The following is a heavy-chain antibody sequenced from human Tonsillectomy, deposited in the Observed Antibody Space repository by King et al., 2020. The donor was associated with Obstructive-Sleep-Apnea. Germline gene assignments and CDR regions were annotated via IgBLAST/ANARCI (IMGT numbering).Heavy chain of an antibody. D-gene: IGHD4-17*01. Sequence: VQLVESGGGVVQPGGSLRLSCAASGFSFSTSGMHWVRQAPGKGLEWVAFIRYDGSNKYYADSVKGRFTISRDNSKNTLYLQMSSLRAEDTAMYYCASPSYGDYYLDYWGQGTLVTVSS. CDR1: GFSFSTSG. CDR2: IRYDGSNK. J-gene: IGHJ4*02. V-gene: IGHV3-30*02. CDR3: ASPSYGDYYLDY.